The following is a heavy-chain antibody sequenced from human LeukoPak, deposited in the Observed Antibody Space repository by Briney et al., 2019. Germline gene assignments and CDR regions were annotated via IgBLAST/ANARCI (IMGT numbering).Heavy chain of an antibody. D-gene: IGHD5-12*01. V-gene: IGHV3-48*04. J-gene: IGHJ4*02. CDR2: ISSSSTI. Sequence: GGSLRLSCAASGFTSSSYSMNWVRQAPGKGLEWVSYISSSSTIYYADSVKGRFTISRDNAKNSLYLQMNSLRAEDTAVYYCARDHHNYPIVATISPFDYWGQGTLVTVSS. CDR1: GFTSSSYS. CDR3: ARDHHNYPIVATISPFDY.